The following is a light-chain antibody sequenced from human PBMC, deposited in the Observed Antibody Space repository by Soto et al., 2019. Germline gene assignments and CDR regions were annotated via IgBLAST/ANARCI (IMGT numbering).Light chain of an antibody. J-gene: IGLJ1*01. CDR2: EVN. V-gene: IGLV2-14*01. Sequence: QSVLAQPSSVSGSAGQSITISCTGTSTDVGGYNYVSWYQHHPGKGPKLIIYEVNNRPSGVSDRFSGSKSGNKASLTISNLEAEDESDYYCGSYTSTDTPVVFGTGTKVTVL. CDR1: STDVGGYNY. CDR3: GSYTSTDTPVV.